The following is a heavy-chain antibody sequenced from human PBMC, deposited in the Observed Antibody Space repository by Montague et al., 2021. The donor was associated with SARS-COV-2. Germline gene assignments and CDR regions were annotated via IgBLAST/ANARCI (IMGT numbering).Heavy chain of an antibody. Sequence: SLGLSCAASGFTFSSYSMNWVRQAPGKGLEWVSSISSSSSYIYYADSVKGRFTISRDNAKNSLYLQMNSLRAEDTAVYYCARDPLDYGLWSSGSYYNAYYYYYGMDVWGQGTTVTVSS. D-gene: IGHD3-10*01. CDR3: ARDPLDYGLWSSGSYYNAYYYYYGMDV. CDR1: GFTFSSYS. CDR2: ISSSSSYI. V-gene: IGHV3-21*01. J-gene: IGHJ6*02.